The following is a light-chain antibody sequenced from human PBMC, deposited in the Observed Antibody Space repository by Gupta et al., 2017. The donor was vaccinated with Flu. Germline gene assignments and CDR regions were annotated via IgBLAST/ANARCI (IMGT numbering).Light chain of an antibody. CDR3: QQYGSSPWT. CDR2: GAS. J-gene: IGKJ1*01. CDR1: QSVSSSD. Sequence: GTLSLSPGERATLSCRASQSVSSSDLAWYQQKPGQAPRLLIYGASSRATGIPDRFSGSGSGTDFTLTISRLEPEDFAVYYCQQYGSSPWTFGQGTKVEIK. V-gene: IGKV3-20*01.